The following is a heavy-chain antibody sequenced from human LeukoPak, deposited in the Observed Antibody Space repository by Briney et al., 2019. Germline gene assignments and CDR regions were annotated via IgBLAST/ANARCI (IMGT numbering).Heavy chain of an antibody. J-gene: IGHJ4*02. CDR2: ISEDGGST. V-gene: IGHV3-43*02. CDR1: GFRFSNYA. Sequence: GGSLRLSCAASGFRFSNYAVSWVRQAPGKGLEWVSLISEDGGSTFSADSVKGRFSISRDNSKKSLYLQMNSLRSEDAAMYYCAKESGKCDYWGQGTLVAVSS. CDR3: AKESGKCDY.